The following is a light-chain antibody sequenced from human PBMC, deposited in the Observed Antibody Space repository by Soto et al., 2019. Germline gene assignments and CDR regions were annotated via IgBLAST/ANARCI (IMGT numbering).Light chain of an antibody. V-gene: IGKV1-5*03. Sequence: DIQMTQSPSTLSASVGDRVTISCRASQSISIWLAWYQQKPGKAPKLLIYKASNLQSGVPSRFSGSGSGTEFTLTISSLQPDDFATYYCQQFETYPLTFGGGTKVEIK. CDR3: QQFETYPLT. CDR2: KAS. CDR1: QSISIW. J-gene: IGKJ4*01.